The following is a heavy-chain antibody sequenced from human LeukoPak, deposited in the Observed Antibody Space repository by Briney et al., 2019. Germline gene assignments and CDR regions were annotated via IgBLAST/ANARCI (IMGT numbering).Heavy chain of an antibody. Sequence: SETLSLTCTVSGYSISSGYYWGWIRQPPGKGLEWIGSIYHSGSTYYNPSLKSRVTISVDTSKNQFSLKLSSVTAADTAVYYCARGLNYYGSGSKELNAPLFRWGQGTLVTVSS. CDR2: IYHSGST. CDR1: GYSISSGYY. J-gene: IGHJ4*02. CDR3: ARGLNYYGSGSKELNAPLFR. D-gene: IGHD3-10*01. V-gene: IGHV4-38-2*02.